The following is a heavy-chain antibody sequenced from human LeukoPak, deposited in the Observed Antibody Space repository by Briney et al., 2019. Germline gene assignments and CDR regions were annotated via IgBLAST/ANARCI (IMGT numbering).Heavy chain of an antibody. Sequence: ASVKVSCKASGGTFSSYAISWVRQAPGQGLEWVGGIIPIFGTANYAQKFQGRVTITTDESTSTAYMELSSLRSEDTAVYYCARELELTNWFDPWGQGTLVTVSS. D-gene: IGHD1-7*01. CDR3: ARELELTNWFDP. J-gene: IGHJ5*02. CDR1: GGTFSSYA. V-gene: IGHV1-69*05. CDR2: IIPIFGTA.